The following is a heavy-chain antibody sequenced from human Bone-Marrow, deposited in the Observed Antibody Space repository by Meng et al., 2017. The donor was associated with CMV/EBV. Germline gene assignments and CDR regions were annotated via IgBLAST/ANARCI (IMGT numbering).Heavy chain of an antibody. CDR2: IKAKGDGGTA. J-gene: IGHJ5*02. CDR3: TASIKGPGAVGWFDP. CDR1: GFTFSNAW. V-gene: IGHV3-15*01. Sequence: GESLKISCAASGFTFSNAWMSWVRQAPGKGLEWVGRIKAKGDGGTADYAAPVRGRFTISRDDSKNALYLQASSLKTEDSGVYYCTASIKGPGAVGWFDPWGQGTLVTVSS. D-gene: IGHD1-14*01.